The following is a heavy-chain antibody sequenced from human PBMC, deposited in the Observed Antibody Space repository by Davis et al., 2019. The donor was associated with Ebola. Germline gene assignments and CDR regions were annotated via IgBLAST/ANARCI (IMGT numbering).Heavy chain of an antibody. J-gene: IGHJ5*02. CDR1: GGSFSGYY. D-gene: IGHD3-22*01. Sequence: PSETLSLTCAVYGGSFSGYYWSWIRQPPGKGLEWIGEINHSGSTNYNPSLKSRVTISVDTSKNQFSLKLSSVTAADTAVYYCARYPNYYDSRNWFDPWGQGTLVTVSS. CDR3: ARYPNYYDSRNWFDP. CDR2: INHSGST. V-gene: IGHV4-34*01.